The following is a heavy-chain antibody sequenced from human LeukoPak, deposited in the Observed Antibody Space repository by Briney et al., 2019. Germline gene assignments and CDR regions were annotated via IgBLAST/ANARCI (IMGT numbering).Heavy chain of an antibody. V-gene: IGHV3-30-3*02. CDR1: GFTFSSYA. Sequence: PGRSLRLSCAASGFTFSSYAMHWVRQAPGKGLEWVAVISYDGSNKYYADSVKGRFTISRDNSKNTLYLQMNSLSAEDTAVYYCAKSLLTTATGTGRAFDIWGQGTMVTVSS. J-gene: IGHJ3*02. CDR2: ISYDGSNK. CDR3: AKSLLTTATGTGRAFDI. D-gene: IGHD4-11*01.